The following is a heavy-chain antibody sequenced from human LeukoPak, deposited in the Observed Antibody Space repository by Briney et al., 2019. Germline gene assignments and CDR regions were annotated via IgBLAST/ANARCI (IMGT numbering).Heavy chain of an antibody. CDR1: GYTFTRYY. D-gene: IGHD6-19*01. CDR2: INPSGGST. Sequence: ASVKVSCKASGYTFTRYYMHWVRQAPGQGLEWMGIINPSGGSTSYAQKFQGRVTMTRDTSTSTVYMELSSLRSEDTAVYYCARGPYSSGGRDAFDIWGQGTMVTVSS. CDR3: ARGPYSSGGRDAFDI. J-gene: IGHJ3*02. V-gene: IGHV1-46*01.